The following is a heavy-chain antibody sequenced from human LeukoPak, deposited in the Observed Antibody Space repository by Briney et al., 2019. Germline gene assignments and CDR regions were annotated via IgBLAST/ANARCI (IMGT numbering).Heavy chain of an antibody. CDR1: GGSFSGYY. CDR2: INHSGST. J-gene: IGHJ3*02. V-gene: IGHV4-34*01. Sequence: SETLSLTCAVYGGSFSGYYWSWIRQPPGKGLEWIGEINHSGSTNYNPSLKSRVTISVDTSKNQFSPKLSSATAADTAVYYCARETYYDILTGYRPGAFDIWGQGTMVTVSS. D-gene: IGHD3-9*01. CDR3: ARETYYDILTGYRPGAFDI.